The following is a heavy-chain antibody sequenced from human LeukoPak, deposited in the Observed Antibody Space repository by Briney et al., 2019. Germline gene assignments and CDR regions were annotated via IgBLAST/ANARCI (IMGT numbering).Heavy chain of an antibody. J-gene: IGHJ6*03. Sequence: ASVKVSCKASGYTFTSYDINWVRQATGQGLEWMGWMNPNSGNTGYAQKFQGRVTITRNTSISTAYMELSSLRSEDTAVYYCARGGEVLRFLEWLPQSLYYYYYMDVWGKGTTVTVSS. V-gene: IGHV1-8*03. CDR3: ARGGEVLRFLEWLPQSLYYYYYMDV. CDR1: GYTFTSYD. CDR2: MNPNSGNT. D-gene: IGHD3-3*01.